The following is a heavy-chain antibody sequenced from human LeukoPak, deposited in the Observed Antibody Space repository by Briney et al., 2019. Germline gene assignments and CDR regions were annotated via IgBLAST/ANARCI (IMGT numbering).Heavy chain of an antibody. CDR1: GFTFSDYY. J-gene: IGHJ4*02. CDR2: ISSSGSTI. V-gene: IGHV3-11*01. Sequence: PGGALRLSCAASGFTFSDYYMSWIRQAPGKGLEWVSYISSSGSTIYYADSVNGRFTIPRDNAKNSLYLQINSLRAEDTGVYYCARDGRVIDYWGQATLVTVCS. CDR3: ARDGRVIDY. D-gene: IGHD2-15*01.